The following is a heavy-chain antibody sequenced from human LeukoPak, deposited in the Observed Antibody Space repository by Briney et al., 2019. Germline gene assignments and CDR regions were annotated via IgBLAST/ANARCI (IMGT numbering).Heavy chain of an antibody. CDR2: IYSGGST. CDR1: GFTVSSNY. CDR3: ARDSITMVRGVIFD. Sequence: GGSLRLSCAASGFTVSSNYMSWVRQAPGKGLEWVSVIYSGGSTYYADSVKGRFTISRDNSKNTLYLQMNSLRAEDTAVYYCARDSITMVRGVIFDWGQGTLVTVSS. V-gene: IGHV3-66*01. J-gene: IGHJ4*02. D-gene: IGHD3-10*01.